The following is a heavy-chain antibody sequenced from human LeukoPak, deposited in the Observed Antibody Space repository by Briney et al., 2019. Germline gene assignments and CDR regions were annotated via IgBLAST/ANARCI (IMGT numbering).Heavy chain of an antibody. Sequence: SETLSLTCTVSGGSISSYYWSWIRQPPGKGLEWIGYIYYSGSTYYNPSLTSRVTISVDTSKNQFSLKLSSVTAADTAVYYCARPLSKAAAVAGTRAFDIWGQGTMVTVSS. CDR1: GGSISSYY. CDR3: ARPLSKAAAVAGTRAFDI. V-gene: IGHV4-59*08. J-gene: IGHJ3*02. CDR2: IYYSGST. D-gene: IGHD6-19*01.